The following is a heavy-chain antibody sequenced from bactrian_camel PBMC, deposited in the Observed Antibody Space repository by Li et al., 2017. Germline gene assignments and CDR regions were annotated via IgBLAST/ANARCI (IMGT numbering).Heavy chain of an antibody. CDR2: FYTAGGKT. D-gene: IGHD2*01. J-gene: IGHJ4*01. CDR1: RSTYR. Sequence: HVQLVESGGGSVQAGGSLRLSCRASRSTYRMGWFRQAPGKEREGVASFYTAGGKTYYADSVKGRFTVSRDNANNTINLMMNSLKHEDTAMYYCATNFGPYCSGPYLARRATRGVSITTGARGPRSPSP. V-gene: IGHV3S63*01. CDR3: ATNFGPYCSGPYLARRATRGVSITT.